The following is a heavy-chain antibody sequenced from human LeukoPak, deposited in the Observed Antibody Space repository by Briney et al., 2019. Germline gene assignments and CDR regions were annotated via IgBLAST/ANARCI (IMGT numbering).Heavy chain of an antibody. CDR2: ISAYNGNT. D-gene: IGHD6-19*01. CDR1: GYTFTSYG. CDR3: ARDGGGSVEQWLVIRQDYYYGMDV. Sequence: ASVKVSCKASGYTFTSYGISWVRQAPGQGLEWMGWISAYNGNTNYAQKLQGRVTMTTDTSTSTAYMELRSLRSDDTAVYYCARDGGGSVEQWLVIRQDYYYGMDVWGQGTTVTVS. V-gene: IGHV1-18*01. J-gene: IGHJ6*02.